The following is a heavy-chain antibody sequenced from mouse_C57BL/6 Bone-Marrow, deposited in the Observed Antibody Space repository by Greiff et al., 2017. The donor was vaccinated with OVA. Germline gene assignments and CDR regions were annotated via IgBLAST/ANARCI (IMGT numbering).Heavy chain of an antibody. CDR1: GYTFTSYW. CDR3: ARKILNGDAMDY. CDR2: IHPNSGST. Sequence: QVQLQQPGAELVKPGASVKLSCKASGYTFTSYWMHWVKQRPGQGLELIGMIHPNSGSTNYNEKFKSKATMTVDKSSSTDYMQLSSLTSEDSAVYYCARKILNGDAMDYWGQGTSVTVSS. J-gene: IGHJ4*01. V-gene: IGHV1-64*01.